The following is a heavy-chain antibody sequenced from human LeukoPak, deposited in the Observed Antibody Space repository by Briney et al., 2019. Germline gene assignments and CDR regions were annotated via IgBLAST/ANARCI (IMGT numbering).Heavy chain of an antibody. V-gene: IGHV3-21*01. J-gene: IGHJ4*02. Sequence: GGPLRLSCAASGFTFSSYSMNWVPQAPGKGLEWFSSISSSSSYIYYADSVKGRFTISRDNAKNSLYLQMNSLRAEDTAVYYCGGARIAVAFDYWGQGTLVTVSS. D-gene: IGHD6-19*01. CDR1: GFTFSSYS. CDR3: GGARIAVAFDY. CDR2: ISSSSSYI.